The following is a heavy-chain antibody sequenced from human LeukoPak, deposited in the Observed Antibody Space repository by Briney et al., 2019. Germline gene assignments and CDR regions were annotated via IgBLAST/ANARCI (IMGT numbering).Heavy chain of an antibody. V-gene: IGHV1-2*02. CDR1: GYTFTGYY. D-gene: IGHD6-13*01. CDR3: ARGTALGNPWFDP. J-gene: IGHJ5*02. CDR2: INPNSGGT. Sequence: ASVKVSCKASGYTFTGYYIHWVRQAPGQGLEWMGWINPNSGGTNYLQKFQGRVTMTRDTSISTAYMELSGLRSDDTAVYYCARGTALGNPWFDPWGQGTLVTVSS.